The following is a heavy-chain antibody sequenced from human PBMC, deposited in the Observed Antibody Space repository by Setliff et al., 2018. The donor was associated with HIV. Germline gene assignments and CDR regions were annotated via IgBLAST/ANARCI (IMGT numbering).Heavy chain of an antibody. Sequence: ASVKVSCKASGYSFARYGLSWVRQAPGQGLEWMGWISGFNGNTKYAQSFQDRVAMTTETATSTAYMEMRSLRSDDTAVYFCARVPYRSAWFSGGHDAFDIWGQVTMVTVSS. CDR2: ISGFNGNT. D-gene: IGHD6-19*01. CDR3: ARVPYRSAWFSGGHDAFDI. V-gene: IGHV1-18*01. J-gene: IGHJ3*02. CDR1: GYSFARYG.